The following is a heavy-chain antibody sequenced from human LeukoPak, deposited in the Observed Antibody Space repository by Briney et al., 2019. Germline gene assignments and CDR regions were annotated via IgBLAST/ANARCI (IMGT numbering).Heavy chain of an antibody. D-gene: IGHD1-26*01. CDR1: AFTFSSYE. J-gene: IGHJ3*02. Sequence: GGSLRLSCAASAFTFSSYEMKCARQAPGKGWEWVSYISSSGSTIYEADAVKGRFTISRDNAKNSLYLQMNSLRAEDTAVYYCARDSGSYYDACDIWGQGTMVTVSS. V-gene: IGHV3-48*03. CDR2: ISSSGSTI. CDR3: ARDSGSYYDACDI.